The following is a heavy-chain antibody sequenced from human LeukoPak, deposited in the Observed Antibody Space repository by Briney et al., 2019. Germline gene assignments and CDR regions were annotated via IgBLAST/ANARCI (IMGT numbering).Heavy chain of an antibody. CDR3: ARDLGGDLFDY. V-gene: IGHV3-21*01. D-gene: IGHD4-17*01. J-gene: IGHJ4*02. CDR1: GFTFSSYS. CDR2: ISSSSSYI. Sequence: GGPLRLSCAASGFTFSSYSMNWVRQAPGKGLEWVSSISSSSSYIYYADSLKGRFTISRDNAKNSLYLQMNSPRAEDTAVYYCARDLGGDLFDYWGQGTLVTVSS.